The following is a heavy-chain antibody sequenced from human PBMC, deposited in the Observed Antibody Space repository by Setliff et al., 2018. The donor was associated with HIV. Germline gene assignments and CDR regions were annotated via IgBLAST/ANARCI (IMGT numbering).Heavy chain of an antibody. CDR1: GGSISSGDYY. Sequence: PSETLFLTCTVSGGSISSGDYYWSWIRQPPGKGLEWIGYIYYSGSTYYNPSLKSRVTISVDTSKNQFSLKLSSVTAADTAVYYCASLNYYDSSGYYPHWGQGTLVTVSS. V-gene: IGHV4-30-4*08. CDR3: ASLNYYDSSGYYPH. CDR2: IYYSGST. D-gene: IGHD3-22*01. J-gene: IGHJ4*02.